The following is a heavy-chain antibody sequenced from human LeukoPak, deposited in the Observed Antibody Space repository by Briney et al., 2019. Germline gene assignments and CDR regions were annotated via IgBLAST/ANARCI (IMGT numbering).Heavy chain of an antibody. V-gene: IGHV3-33*08. CDR1: GFTFSSYG. J-gene: IGHJ4*02. CDR3: ARGGHGDYRDYSDY. D-gene: IGHD4-17*01. Sequence: PGGSLRLSCAASGFTFSSYGMHWVRQAPGKGLEWVAVIWYDGSNKYYADSVKGRFTISRGNSRNTLYLQMNSLRAEDTAVYYCARGGHGDYRDYSDYWGQGTLVTVSS. CDR2: IWYDGSNK.